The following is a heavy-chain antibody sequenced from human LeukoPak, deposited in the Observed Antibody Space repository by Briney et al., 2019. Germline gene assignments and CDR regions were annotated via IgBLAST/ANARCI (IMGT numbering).Heavy chain of an antibody. J-gene: IGHJ6*03. D-gene: IGHD3-22*01. V-gene: IGHV3-48*01. CDR2: ISSSSSTI. Sequence: GGSLRLSCAASGFTFSNYVMSWVRQAPGKGLEWVSYISSSSSTIYYADSVKGRFTISRDNAKNSLYLQMNSLRAEDTAVYYCARAPAPGRVVITHPYYYYYYYMDVWGKGTTVTVSS. CDR1: GFTFSNYV. CDR3: ARAPAPGRVVITHPYYYYYYYMDV.